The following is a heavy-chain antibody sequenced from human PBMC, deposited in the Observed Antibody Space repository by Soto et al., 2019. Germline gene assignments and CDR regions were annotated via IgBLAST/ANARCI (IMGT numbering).Heavy chain of an antibody. CDR2: ISGSGGST. Sequence: GGSLRLSCAASGFTFSSYAMSWVRQAPGKGLEWVSAISGSGGSTYYADSVKGRFTISRDNSKNTLYLQMNSLRAEDTAVYYCAKDRGYSYGYLGEGWFDPWGQGTLVTVSS. CDR3: AKDRGYSYGYLGEGWFDP. V-gene: IGHV3-23*01. CDR1: GFTFSSYA. J-gene: IGHJ5*02. D-gene: IGHD5-18*01.